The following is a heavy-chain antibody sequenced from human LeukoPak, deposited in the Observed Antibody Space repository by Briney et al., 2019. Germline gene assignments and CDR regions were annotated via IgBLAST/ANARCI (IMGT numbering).Heavy chain of an antibody. V-gene: IGHV3-74*01. D-gene: IGHD1-7*01. J-gene: IGHJ6*03. Sequence: XXSXXSSTSYADSVKRRFTISQDNAKNTLYLQINSLRAEDTAVYYCSSLSGRTGTNEPFYYYMDVWGKGTTVTVSS. CDR2: XXSXXSST. CDR3: SSLSGRTGTNEPFYYYMDV.